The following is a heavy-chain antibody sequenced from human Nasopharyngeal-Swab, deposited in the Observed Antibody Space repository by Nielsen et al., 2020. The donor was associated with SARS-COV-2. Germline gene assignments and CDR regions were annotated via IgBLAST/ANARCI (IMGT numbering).Heavy chain of an antibody. CDR1: GFTFSSYA. Sequence: GASLKISCAASGFTFSSYAMHWVRQAPGKGLEWVAVISYDGSNKYYADSVKGRFTISRDNSKNTLYLQMNSLRAEDTAVYYCARTLGGYYYFDYWGQGTLVTVSS. CDR3: ARTLGGYYYFDY. V-gene: IGHV3-30*04. D-gene: IGHD3-22*01. CDR2: ISYDGSNK. J-gene: IGHJ4*02.